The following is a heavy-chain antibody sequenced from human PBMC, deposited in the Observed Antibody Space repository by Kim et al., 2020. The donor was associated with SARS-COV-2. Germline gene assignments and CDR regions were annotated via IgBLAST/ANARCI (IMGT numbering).Heavy chain of an antibody. V-gene: IGHV1-3*01. Sequence: ASVKVSCKASGFTFSDYAMYWVRQAPGQRLEGMGWINAGSRNKRYSQKFQGRVPITWDTSASTAYMDLTSLRFEDTAVYYCARERFGGSFDYWGQGTLVT. CDR3: ARERFGGSFDY. CDR1: GFTFSDYA. CDR2: INAGSRNK. J-gene: IGHJ4*02. D-gene: IGHD3-10*01.